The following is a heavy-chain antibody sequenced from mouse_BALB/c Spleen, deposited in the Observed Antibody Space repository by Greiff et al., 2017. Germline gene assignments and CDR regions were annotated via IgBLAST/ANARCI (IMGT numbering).Heavy chain of an antibody. J-gene: IGHJ1*01. D-gene: IGHD2-14*01. V-gene: IGHV5-4*02. CDR3: ARRGTTDFDV. Sequence: EVMLVESGGGLVKPGGSLKLSCAASGFTFSDYYMYWVRQTPEKRLEWVATISDGGSYTYYPDSVKGRFTISRDNAKNNLYLQMSSLKSEDTAMYYCARRGTTDFDVWGAGTTVTVSS. CDR1: GFTFSDYY. CDR2: ISDGGSYT.